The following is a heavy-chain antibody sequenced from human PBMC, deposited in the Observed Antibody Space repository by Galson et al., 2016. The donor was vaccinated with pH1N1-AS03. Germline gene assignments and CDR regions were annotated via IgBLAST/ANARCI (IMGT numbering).Heavy chain of an antibody. J-gene: IGHJ6*02. CDR2: ISYDGSNK. Sequence: SLRLSCAASGFTFSSYGMHWVRQAPGKGLEWVAVISYDGSNKYYADSVKGRFTISGDNSKNTLYLQMKSLRAEDTAVYYCAKDPGTYYYGMDVWGQGSTVTVSS. V-gene: IGHV3-30*18. CDR3: AKDPGTYYYGMDV. CDR1: GFTFSSYG.